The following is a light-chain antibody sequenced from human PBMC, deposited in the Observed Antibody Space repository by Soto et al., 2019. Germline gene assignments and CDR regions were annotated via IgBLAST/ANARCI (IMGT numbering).Light chain of an antibody. CDR1: QGISSY. CDR3: QQLNSYPHP. V-gene: IGKV1-9*01. J-gene: IGKJ2*01. CDR2: AAS. Sequence: DIQLTQSPSFLSASVGDRVTITCRASQGISSYLAWYQQKPGKAPKLLIYAASTLQSGVPSRFSGSGSGTEFTLTNSSLQPEDFATYYCQQLNSYPHPFGQGTKLEIK.